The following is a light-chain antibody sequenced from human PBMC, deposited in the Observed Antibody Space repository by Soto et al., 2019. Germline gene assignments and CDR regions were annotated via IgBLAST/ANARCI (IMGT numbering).Light chain of an antibody. CDR3: QQANTLPYT. V-gene: IGKV1-12*01. Sequence: DLQMTQSPSSVSASVGDRVIITCRASQNINSWLAWYQQTPGKAPKLLIYAASTLQSGVPSRFIGSGSGTDFTLTISSLQPEDFATYFCQQANTLPYTFGQGTKLEIK. CDR2: AAS. CDR1: QNINSW. J-gene: IGKJ2*01.